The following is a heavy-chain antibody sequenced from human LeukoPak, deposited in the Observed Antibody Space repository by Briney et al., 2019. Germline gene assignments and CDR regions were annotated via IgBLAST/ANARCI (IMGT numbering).Heavy chain of an antibody. J-gene: IGHJ4*02. V-gene: IGHV3-11*04. D-gene: IGHD2-8*02. CDR1: GFTFSDYY. CDR2: IGSSGYDI. CDR3: ARVVPGTGFFY. Sequence: PGGSLRLSCAASGFTFSDYYMSWIRQAPGKGLEWISYIGSSGYDINNADSVKGRFTISRDNAKNSLYLQMYSLRPEDTAVYYCARVVPGTGFFYWGQGTLVTVSS.